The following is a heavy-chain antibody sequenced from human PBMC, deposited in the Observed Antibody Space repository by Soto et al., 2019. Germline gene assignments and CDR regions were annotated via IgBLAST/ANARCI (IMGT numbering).Heavy chain of an antibody. CDR1: GFTFSSDA. J-gene: IGHJ4*02. D-gene: IGHD2-15*01. V-gene: IGHV3-23*01. CDR3: AEGGRVVTLPVAY. CDR2: ISGSGGST. Sequence: EVQLLESGGGLVQPGGSLRLSCAASGFTFSSDAMSWVRQAPGKGLGLVSAISGSGGSTHYADSGKGRFTISRDNSKSRRYLKMKSMRAEDTAVYYCAEGGRVVTLPVAYGGQGSLVTVSS.